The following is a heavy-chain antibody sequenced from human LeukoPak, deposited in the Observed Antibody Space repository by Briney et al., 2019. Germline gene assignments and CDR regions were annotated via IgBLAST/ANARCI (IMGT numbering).Heavy chain of an antibody. Sequence: RSGGSLRPSCAASGFTLSSYAMTWVRQAPGKGLEWVSDIGDSGATTYYADSVKGRFTISRDNSKNTLYLQMSSLRAEDTAVYFCASFHYYGSGAYYLSYWGQGTLVTVSS. D-gene: IGHD3-10*01. V-gene: IGHV3-23*01. J-gene: IGHJ4*02. CDR1: GFTLSSYA. CDR2: IGDSGATT. CDR3: ASFHYYGSGAYYLSY.